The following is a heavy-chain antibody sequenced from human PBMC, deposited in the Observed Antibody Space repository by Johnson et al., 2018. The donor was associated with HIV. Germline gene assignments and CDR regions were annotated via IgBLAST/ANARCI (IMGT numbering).Heavy chain of an antibody. CDR3: AKGIMNWDDDAFDV. J-gene: IGHJ3*01. D-gene: IGHD1-1*01. V-gene: IGHV3-23*03. Sequence: VQLVESGGGVVRPGGSLRLSCAASGFTFDDYGMSWVRQAPGKGLEWVSIIYSDGVTYYADSVKGRFTISRDNSKNTLYLQMNSLRAEDTAVYYCAKGIMNWDDDAFDVWGQGTMVTVSS. CDR2: IIYSDGVT. CDR1: GFTFDDYG.